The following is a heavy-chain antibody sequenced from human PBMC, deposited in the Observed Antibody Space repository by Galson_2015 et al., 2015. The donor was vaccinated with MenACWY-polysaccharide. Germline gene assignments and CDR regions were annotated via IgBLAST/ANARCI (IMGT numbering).Heavy chain of an antibody. Sequence: PLRLSCAVSGSRFSNSGMHWVRQAPGKGLEWVAVIQYDGSNKVYADSVKGRFTISRDNSKNTVFLEMNTLGVEDTAVYYCAREGSRIVFHAFDIWGQGTMVTVSS. V-gene: IGHV3-33*01. CDR2: IQYDGSNK. J-gene: IGHJ3*02. CDR3: AREGSRIVFHAFDI. D-gene: IGHD2-2*01. CDR1: GSRFSNSG.